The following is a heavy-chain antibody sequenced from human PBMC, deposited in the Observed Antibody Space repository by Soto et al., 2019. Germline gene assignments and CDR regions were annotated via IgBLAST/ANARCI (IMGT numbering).Heavy chain of an antibody. CDR1: GFTFSSYS. CDR3: ANSLATVTPDY. CDR2: ISNSSSTI. Sequence: EVQLVESGGGLVQPGGSLRLSCAASGFTFSSYSMNWVRQAPGKGLEWVSYISNSSSTISYADSVRGRFNISRDNAKNSLYLHMNTLISEDKDVYYCANSLATVTPDYGGQGTLVTVSS. V-gene: IGHV3-48*01. D-gene: IGHD4-17*01. J-gene: IGHJ4*02.